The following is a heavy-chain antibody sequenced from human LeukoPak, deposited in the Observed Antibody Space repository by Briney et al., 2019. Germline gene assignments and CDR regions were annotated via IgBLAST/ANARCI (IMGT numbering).Heavy chain of an antibody. CDR2: ISSRSSYI. CDR1: GFTFSSYS. CDR3: ARASVDYFDY. J-gene: IGHJ4*02. V-gene: IGHV3-21*01. Sequence: PGGSLRLSCAASGFTFSSYSMNWVRQAPGKGLEWVSSISSRSSYIYYADSVKGRFTISRDNAKNSLYLQMNSLRAEDTAVYYCARASVDYFDYWGQGTLVTVSS.